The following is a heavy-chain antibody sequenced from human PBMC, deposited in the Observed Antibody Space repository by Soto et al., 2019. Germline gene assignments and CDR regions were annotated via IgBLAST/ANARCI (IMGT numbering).Heavy chain of an antibody. CDR1: GGSISSGDYY. D-gene: IGHD2-2*01. J-gene: IGHJ5*02. V-gene: IGHV4-30-4*01. CDR3: ARGDIVVVPAGGYWFDP. CDR2: IYYSGST. Sequence: SETLSLTCTVSGGSISSGDYYWSWIRQPPGKGLEWIGYIYYSGSTYYNPSLKSRVTISVDTSKNQFSLKLSSVTAADTAVYYCARGDIVVVPAGGYWFDPWGQGTLVTVSS.